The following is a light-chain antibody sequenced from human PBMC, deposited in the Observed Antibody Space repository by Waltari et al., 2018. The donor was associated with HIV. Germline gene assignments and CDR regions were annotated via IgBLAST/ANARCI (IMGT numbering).Light chain of an antibody. J-gene: IGLJ2*01. Sequence: QSALTQPASVSGSPGQSITISCTGTSGDVGGYNFVSWYQKHPGKAPKLIIYNVNSRPSVVSIRFSGSRAANTAALTISGLQAEDEADYLCSSYRSSGPRYVLFGGGTRLTVL. V-gene: IGLV2-14*03. CDR3: SSYRSSGPRYVL. CDR2: NVN. CDR1: SGDVGGYNF.